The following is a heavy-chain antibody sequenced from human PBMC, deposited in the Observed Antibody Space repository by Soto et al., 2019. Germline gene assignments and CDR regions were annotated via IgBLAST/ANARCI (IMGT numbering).Heavy chain of an antibody. CDR2: IYWNDDK. V-gene: IGHV2-5*01. Sequence: QITLKESGPTLVKPTQTLTLTCTFSGFSLSTSGVGVGWIRQPPGKALEWLTLIYWNDDKRYSPSLKSRLTITKDTSKNQGVLTMTTMDPVDTATYYCAHAAYDSGYVYGLDVWGQGTTVTVSS. J-gene: IGHJ6*02. CDR3: AHAAYDSGYVYGLDV. D-gene: IGHD5-12*01. CDR1: GFSLSTSGVG.